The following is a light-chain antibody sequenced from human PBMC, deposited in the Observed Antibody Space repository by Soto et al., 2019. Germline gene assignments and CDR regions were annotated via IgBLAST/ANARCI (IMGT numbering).Light chain of an antibody. CDR1: SSDVGGYNY. Sequence: QSALTQPASVSGSPGQSITISCTGTSSDVGGYNYVSWYQQHPGKAPKLMIYEVSNRPSGVSNRVSGSKSGNTASLTISGLQAEDEADYYCSSYTSSSTLEVFGTGTKLTVL. CDR3: SSYTSSSTLEV. J-gene: IGLJ1*01. CDR2: EVS. V-gene: IGLV2-14*01.